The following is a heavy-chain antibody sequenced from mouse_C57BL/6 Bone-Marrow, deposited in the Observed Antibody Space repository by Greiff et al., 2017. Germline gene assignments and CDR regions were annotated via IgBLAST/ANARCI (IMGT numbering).Heavy chain of an antibody. Sequence: QVQLQQPGAELVLPGASVKLSCKASGYTFTSYWMHWVKQRPGQGLEWIGEIDPSDSYTNYNHKIKGQSTLTVDKSTSTAYMQLSSLTSEDPAVYYCARAPISTVVGDAMDYWGQGTSVTVSS. CDR2: IDPSDSYT. D-gene: IGHD1-1*01. J-gene: IGHJ4*01. CDR3: ARAPISTVVGDAMDY. CDR1: GYTFTSYW. V-gene: IGHV1-69*01.